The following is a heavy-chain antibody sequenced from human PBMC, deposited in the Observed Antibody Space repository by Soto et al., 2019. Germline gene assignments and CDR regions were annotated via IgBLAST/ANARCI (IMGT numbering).Heavy chain of an antibody. CDR2: IDPSDSYT. D-gene: IGHD6-13*01. V-gene: IGHV5-10-1*01. J-gene: IGHJ4*02. CDR1: GYSFTSYW. Sequence: PRESLKISCKGSGYSFTSYWISWVRQMPGKGLEWMGRIDPSDSYTNYSPSFQGHVTISADKSISTAYLQWSSLKASDTAMYYCARRDSAAAGPTPPDYWGQGTLVTVSS. CDR3: ARRDSAAAGPTPPDY.